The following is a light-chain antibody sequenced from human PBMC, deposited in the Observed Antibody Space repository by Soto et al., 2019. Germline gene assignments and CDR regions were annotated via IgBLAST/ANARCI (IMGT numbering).Light chain of an antibody. Sequence: QSVLAQPPSVSGAPGQKVTTSCTGSSSNIGAGYDLHWYQQLPGTAPKLLLYGNSNRPSGVPDRFSGSKSGTSASLAITGLQAEDEADYYCQSYDSSLSAYVLGNGTKVTVL. CDR2: GNS. V-gene: IGLV1-40*01. J-gene: IGLJ1*01. CDR3: QSYDSSLSAYV. CDR1: SSNIGAGYD.